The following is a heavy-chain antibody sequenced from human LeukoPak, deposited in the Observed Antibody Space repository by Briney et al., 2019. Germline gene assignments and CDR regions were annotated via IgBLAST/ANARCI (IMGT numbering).Heavy chain of an antibody. D-gene: IGHD3-10*01. Sequence: GGSLRLSCAGSGFTFSRYWMSWVRQAPGKGLEWVANINLDGSEKYYVDSVKGRFTISRDNAKNSLYLQMNSLRADETAVYYCARVGYYYGSGSYYKPSYNFDFWGQGTRVTVSS. V-gene: IGHV3-7*01. CDR3: ARVGYYYGSGSYYKPSYNFDF. CDR2: INLDGSEK. CDR1: GFTFSRYW. J-gene: IGHJ4*02.